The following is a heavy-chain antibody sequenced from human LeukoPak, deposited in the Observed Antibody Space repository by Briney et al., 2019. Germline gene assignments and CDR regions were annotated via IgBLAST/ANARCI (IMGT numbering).Heavy chain of an antibody. CDR2: ISGSGGST. V-gene: IGHV3-23*01. Sequence: GGSLRLSCAASGFTVSSNYMSWVRQAPGKGLEWVSAISGSGGSTYYADSVKGRFTISRDNSKNTLYLQMNSLRAEDTAVYYCAKPFVGGHFDYWGQGTLVTVSS. CDR1: GFTVSSNY. D-gene: IGHD4-23*01. J-gene: IGHJ4*02. CDR3: AKPFVGGHFDY.